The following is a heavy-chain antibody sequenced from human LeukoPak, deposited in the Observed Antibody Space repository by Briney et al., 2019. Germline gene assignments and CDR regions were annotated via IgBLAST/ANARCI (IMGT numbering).Heavy chain of an antibody. J-gene: IGHJ4*02. CDR1: GFTFSRFW. V-gene: IGHV3-7*01. D-gene: IGHD2-8*02. CDR3: ARDGWGKLLDY. Sequence: GGSLRLSCAASGFTFSRFWMTWVRQVPGKGLEWVAHIKPDGSVEDYVDSVKGRFTLSRDNAKNSLYLQMNSLRVEDTAVYYWARDGWGKLLDYWGQGILVTVSS. CDR2: IKPDGSVE.